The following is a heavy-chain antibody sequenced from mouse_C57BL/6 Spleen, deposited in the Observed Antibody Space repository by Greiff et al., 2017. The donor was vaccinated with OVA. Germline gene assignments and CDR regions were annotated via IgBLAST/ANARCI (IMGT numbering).Heavy chain of an antibody. CDR3: TRRGSSYVLYWYFDV. CDR1: GFTFSDAW. Sequence: EVKVVESGGGLVQPGGSMKLSCAASGFTFSDAWMDWVRQSPEKGLEWVAEIRNKANNHATYYAESVKGRFTISRDDSKSSVYLQMNSLRAEDTGIYYCTRRGSSYVLYWYFDVWGTGTTVTVSS. CDR2: IRNKANNHAT. D-gene: IGHD1-1*01. J-gene: IGHJ1*03. V-gene: IGHV6-6*01.